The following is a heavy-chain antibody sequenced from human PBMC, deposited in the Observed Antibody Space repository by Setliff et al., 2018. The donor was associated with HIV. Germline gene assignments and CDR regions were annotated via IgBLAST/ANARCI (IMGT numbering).Heavy chain of an antibody. J-gene: IGHJ4*02. Sequence: SETLSLTCRVSGAYVSDSSYYWGWIRQAPGKGLEWIGSMYYTESPYYNPSFINRVTISIDTSKNQFSLSLRSVTAADSAVYYCARQGFVPLGVHQFDSWGQGTLVTVSS. CDR3: ARQGFVPLGVHQFDS. D-gene: IGHD3-16*01. V-gene: IGHV4-39*01. CDR2: MYYTESP. CDR1: GAYVSDSSYY.